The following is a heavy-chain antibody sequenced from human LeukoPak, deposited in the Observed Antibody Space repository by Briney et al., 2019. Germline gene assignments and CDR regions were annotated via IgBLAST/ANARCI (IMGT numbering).Heavy chain of an antibody. V-gene: IGHV3-30*18. CDR1: GFSFSSYG. J-gene: IGHJ4*02. CDR2: LSYDASNK. D-gene: IGHD5-24*01. CDR3: AKARERWLQSDY. Sequence: PGGSLRLFCAASGFSFSSYGMHWVRQAPGKGLEWVAVLSYDASNKYHADSVKGRFSISRDNSKNTLYLQMNSLRAEDTAVYYCAKARERWLQSDYWGQGTLVTVSS.